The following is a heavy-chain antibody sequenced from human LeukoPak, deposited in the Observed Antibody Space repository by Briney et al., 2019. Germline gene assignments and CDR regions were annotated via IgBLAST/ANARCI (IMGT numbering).Heavy chain of an antibody. CDR2: TYYRSKWYN. Sequence: SQTLSLTCAISGDSVSSNSAAWNWIRQSPSRGLEWLGRTYYRSKWYNDYAVSVKSRITINPDTSKNHFSLQLNSVTPEDTAVYYCARGGRITIFGVPKDYYYYYMDVWGKGTTVTVSS. J-gene: IGHJ6*03. CDR3: ARGGRITIFGVPKDYYYYYMDV. V-gene: IGHV6-1*01. D-gene: IGHD3-3*01. CDR1: GDSVSSNSAA.